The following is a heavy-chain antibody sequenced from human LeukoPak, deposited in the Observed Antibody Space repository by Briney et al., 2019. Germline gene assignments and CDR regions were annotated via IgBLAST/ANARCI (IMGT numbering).Heavy chain of an antibody. V-gene: IGHV1-58*01. CDR1: GFTFTSSA. CDR2: IVVGSGNT. Sequence: GASVKVSCKASGFTFTSSAVQWVRQARGQRLEWIGWIVVGSGNTNYAQKFQERVTITRDMSTSTAYMELSSLRSEDTAVYYCAANTELERPEGRGFDPWGQGTLVTVSS. J-gene: IGHJ5*02. D-gene: IGHD1-1*01. CDR3: AANTELERPEGRGFDP.